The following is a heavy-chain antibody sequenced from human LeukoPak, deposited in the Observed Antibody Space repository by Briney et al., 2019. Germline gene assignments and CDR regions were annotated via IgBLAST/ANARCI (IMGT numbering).Heavy chain of an antibody. V-gene: IGHV1-2*02. J-gene: IGHJ2*01. CDR1: GYTFTGYL. D-gene: IGHD4-17*01. Sequence: ASVKVSCKASGYTFTGYLMHWVRQAPGQGLEWMGWVSPNSGDTKYAQKFQGRVTMTRDTSISTAYMELSSLRSDDTAVYHCVRALSTVATWLYLWGRGTLVTVSP. CDR3: VRALSTVATWLYL. CDR2: VSPNSGDT.